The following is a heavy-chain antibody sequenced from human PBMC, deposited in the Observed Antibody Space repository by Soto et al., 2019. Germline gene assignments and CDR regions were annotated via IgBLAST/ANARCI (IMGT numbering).Heavy chain of an antibody. D-gene: IGHD6-19*01. J-gene: IGHJ4*02. CDR3: ARVSVAADFDY. CDR1: GGSFSGYY. V-gene: IGHV4-34*09. CDR2: INHSGST. Sequence: TSETLSLTCTVYGGSFSGYYWTWIRQPPGTGLEWIGEINHSGSTNYNPSLKSRVTISVDTSKNQFSLKLSSVTAADTAVYYCARVSVAADFDYGGQGTLVTVSS.